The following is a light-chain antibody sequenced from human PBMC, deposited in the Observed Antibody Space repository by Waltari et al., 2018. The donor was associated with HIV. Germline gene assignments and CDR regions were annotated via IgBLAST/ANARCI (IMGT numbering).Light chain of an antibody. CDR1: QTIAGNS. CDR3: QHYNDTISMFT. J-gene: IGKJ3*01. CDR2: AAS. V-gene: IGKV3-20*01. Sequence: EIVLTQSPDTLSLSPGERATLSCTASQTIAGNSLTWYQHRPGQAPRLLIYAASGRATGITDRFSGGGSGTDFTLTISRLEPDDFTIYFCQHYNDTISMFTFGPGTKV.